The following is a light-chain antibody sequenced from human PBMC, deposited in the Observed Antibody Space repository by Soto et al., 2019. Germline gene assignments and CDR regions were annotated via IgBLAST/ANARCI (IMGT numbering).Light chain of an antibody. CDR1: SSDVGGYNY. Sequence: QSVLTQPASVSGSPGQSIAISCTGTSSDVGGYNYVSWYQQHPGKAPKLMVYDVSNRPSGVSNRFSGSKSGNTASLTISGLQAEDEADYYCSSYTSSSTYVFVPGTKVTV. J-gene: IGLJ1*01. CDR3: SSYTSSSTYV. V-gene: IGLV2-14*01. CDR2: DVS.